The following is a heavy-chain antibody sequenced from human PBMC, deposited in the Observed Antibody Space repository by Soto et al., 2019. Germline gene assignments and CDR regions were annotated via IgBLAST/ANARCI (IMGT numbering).Heavy chain of an antibody. V-gene: IGHV4-31*03. CDR2: IYYSGST. CDR3: ARAATGGNWFDP. J-gene: IGHJ5*02. CDR1: GGSISSGGYY. D-gene: IGHD3-16*01. Sequence: QVQMQESGPGLVKPSQTLSLTCTVSGGSISSGGYYWSWIRKHPGKGLEWIGYIYYSGSTYYNPSIKSRVTISIDTSKNHFALKLSSVTTADTAVYYCARAATGGNWFDPWGKGTLVTVSS.